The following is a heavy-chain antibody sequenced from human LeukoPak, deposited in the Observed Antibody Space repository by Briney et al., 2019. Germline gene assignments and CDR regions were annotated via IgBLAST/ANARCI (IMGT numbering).Heavy chain of an antibody. D-gene: IGHD3-22*01. Sequence: PGGSLRLSCEAYGLTFSRYWMHWVRQAPGKGLVWVSRIKSDGSTNYADSVKGRFTISRDNAKNTVSLQMNSLRAEDTGVYFCARAPSEIGGYYPEYFRHWGQGTLVTVSS. J-gene: IGHJ1*01. CDR1: GLTFSRYW. V-gene: IGHV3-74*01. CDR3: ARAPSEIGGYYPEYFRH. CDR2: IKSDGST.